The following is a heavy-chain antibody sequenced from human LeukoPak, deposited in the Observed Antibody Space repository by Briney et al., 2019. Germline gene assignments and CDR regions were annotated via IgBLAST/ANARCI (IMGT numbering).Heavy chain of an antibody. Sequence: ASVKVSCKASGYTFTSYYIHWVRQAPGQGLEWMGIINPSGGSTSYAQKFQGRRTMTRDTSTSTVYMELSSLRSEDTAVYYCARDDPQDSPADAFDIWGQGTMVTVSS. CDR3: ARDDPQDSPADAFDI. J-gene: IGHJ3*02. V-gene: IGHV1-46*01. CDR1: GYTFTSYY. D-gene: IGHD2-15*01. CDR2: INPSGGST.